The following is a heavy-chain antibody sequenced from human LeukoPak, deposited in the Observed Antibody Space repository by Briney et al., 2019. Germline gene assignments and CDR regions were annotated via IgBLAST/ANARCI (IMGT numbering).Heavy chain of an antibody. V-gene: IGHV3-23*01. CDR3: GKTTVGYSSGRYPGWPIDY. CDR1: GFTFNSYA. Sequence: GGSLRLSCVASGFTFNSYAMYWVRQAPGKGLEWVAGVFGGGGSAHYTDSVEGRFTIFRDNSKNTVYLQMSSLRAEDTAVYYCGKTTVGYSSGRYPGWPIDYWGREPWSPSLQ. CDR2: VFGGGGSA. D-gene: IGHD6-19*01. J-gene: IGHJ4*02.